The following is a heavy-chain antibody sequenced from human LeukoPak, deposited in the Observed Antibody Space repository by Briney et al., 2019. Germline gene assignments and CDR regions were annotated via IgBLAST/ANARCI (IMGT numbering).Heavy chain of an antibody. CDR3: ARQTNYDILIGYFDY. V-gene: IGHV5-51*01. CDR1: GYSFSNNW. CDR2: IYPGDSDA. D-gene: IGHD3-9*01. Sequence: GESLKISCKGSGYSFSNNWIGWVRQMPGKGLEWMGIIYPGDSDARYGPSFQGQVTISADKSVSTAYLQWSSLKASDTAMYYCARQTNYDILIGYFDYWGQGTLVTVSS. J-gene: IGHJ4*02.